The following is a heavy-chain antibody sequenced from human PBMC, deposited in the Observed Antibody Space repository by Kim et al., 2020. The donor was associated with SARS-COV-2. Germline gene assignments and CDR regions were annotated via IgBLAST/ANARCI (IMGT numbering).Heavy chain of an antibody. CDR3: AKDQNVAY. V-gene: IGHV3-23*01. CDR2: GTNT. Sequence: GTNTYYADAVKGRFTISRDKSKNTLYLQMNSLRAEDTAIYYWAKDQNVAYWGQGTLVTVSS. J-gene: IGHJ4*02. D-gene: IGHD5-12*01.